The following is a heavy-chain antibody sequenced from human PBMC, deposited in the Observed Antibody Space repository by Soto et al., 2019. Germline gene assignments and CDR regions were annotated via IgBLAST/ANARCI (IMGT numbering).Heavy chain of an antibody. D-gene: IGHD5-12*01. CDR1: GFTFSNYD. CDR2: IGPAGDT. CDR3: AKVLPGYRGYEFDY. J-gene: IGHJ4*02. Sequence: EVQLVESGGGLVQPGGSLRLSCAASGFTFSNYDIHWVRQATGKGLEWVSAIGPAGDTYYSGSVRGRFTISRENAFISLYLQMYSLRAEDTAMYFCAKVLPGYRGYEFDYWGQGTLVTVSS. V-gene: IGHV3-13*01.